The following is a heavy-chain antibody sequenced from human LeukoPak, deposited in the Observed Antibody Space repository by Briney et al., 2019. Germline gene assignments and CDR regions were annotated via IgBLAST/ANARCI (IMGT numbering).Heavy chain of an antibody. J-gene: IGHJ4*02. CDR3: ARVSGNYGSGSYLDY. CDR2: INHSGST. CDR1: GGSFSGYY. D-gene: IGHD3-10*01. Sequence: SETPSLTCAVYGGSFSGYYWSWIRQPPGKGLEWIGEINHSGSTNYNPSLKSRVTISVDTSKNQFSPKLSSVTAADTAVYYCARVSGNYGSGSYLDYWGQGTLVTVSS. V-gene: IGHV4-34*01.